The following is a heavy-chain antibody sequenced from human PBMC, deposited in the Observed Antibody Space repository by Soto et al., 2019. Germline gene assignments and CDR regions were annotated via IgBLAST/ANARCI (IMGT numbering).Heavy chain of an antibody. V-gene: IGHV3-30*18. CDR3: AKDAADFEPGIAVAGPDY. J-gene: IGHJ4*02. D-gene: IGHD6-19*01. CDR2: ISYDGSNK. Sequence: PGGSLRLSCAASGFTFSSYGMHWVRQAPGKGLEWVAVISYDGSNKYYADSVKGRFTISRDNSKNTLYLQMNSLRAEDTAVYYCAKDAADFEPGIAVAGPDYWGQGTLVTVSS. CDR1: GFTFSSYG.